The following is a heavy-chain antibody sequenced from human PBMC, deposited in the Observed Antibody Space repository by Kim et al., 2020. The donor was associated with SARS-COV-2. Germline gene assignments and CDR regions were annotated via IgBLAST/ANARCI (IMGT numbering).Heavy chain of an antibody. CDR3: AKDVFTMMQSSSGFVDV. J-gene: IGHJ4*02. V-gene: IGHV1-2*06. CDR1: GFTFTDYF. CDR2: MSPNSGGI. D-gene: IGHD2-15*01. Sequence: ASVKVSCKTSGFTFTDYFIHWVRQAPGQGLEWVGRMSPNSGGIVYAKKFQGRVALTRDTPVSTAYMELGSLKPDDTAVYYCAKDVFTMMQSSSGFVDVWGQGSLVTVSS.